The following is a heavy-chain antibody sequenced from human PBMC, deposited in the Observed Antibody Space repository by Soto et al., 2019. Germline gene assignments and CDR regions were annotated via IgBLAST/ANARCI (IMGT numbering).Heavy chain of an antibody. CDR3: VLWPPYYFDY. D-gene: IGHD3-10*01. CDR1: GGSISSGDYY. Sequence: SETLSLTCTVSGGSISSGDYYWSWIRQPPGKGLEWIGYIYYSGSTYYNPSLKSRVTISVDTSKNQFSLKLSSVTAEDTAVYYCVLWPPYYFDYWGQGTLVTVSS. V-gene: IGHV4-30-4*01. CDR2: IYYSGST. J-gene: IGHJ4*02.